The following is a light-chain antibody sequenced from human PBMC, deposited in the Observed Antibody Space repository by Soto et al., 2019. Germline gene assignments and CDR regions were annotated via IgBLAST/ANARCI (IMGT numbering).Light chain of an antibody. CDR2: EGS. Sequence: QSALTQPASVSGSPGQSITISCTGPSSDVGTYNLVSWYQQHPGKAPKLMIFEGSKRPSGVSYRFSGSKSGNTASLTISGLQAEDEADYYCCSYAGSGTWVFGGGTKVTVL. V-gene: IGLV2-23*01. CDR3: CSYAGSGTWV. CDR1: SSDVGTYNL. J-gene: IGLJ3*02.